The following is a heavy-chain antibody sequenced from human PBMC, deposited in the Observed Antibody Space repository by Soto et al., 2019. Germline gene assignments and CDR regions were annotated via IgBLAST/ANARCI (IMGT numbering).Heavy chain of an antibody. J-gene: IGHJ1*01. CDR1: GYTFSSYG. CDR3: VQSSGFYYFPN. Sequence: PGGYLRLSCAASGYTFSSYGMHWVRQAPGKGLEWVAVIWYDGSKKYYADSVKGRFTISRDNPKNTLYLQMSSLRAEDTAVYYCVQSSGFYYFPNRGQGTLVTVSS. V-gene: IGHV3-30*02. D-gene: IGHD3-22*01. CDR2: IWYDGSKK.